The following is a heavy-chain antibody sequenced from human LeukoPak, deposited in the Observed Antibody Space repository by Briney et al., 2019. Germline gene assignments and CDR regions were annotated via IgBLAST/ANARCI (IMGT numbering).Heavy chain of an antibody. CDR1: GGSFSGYY. V-gene: IGHV4-34*01. Sequence: PSETLSLTCAVYGGSFSGYYWSWIRQPPGKGLEWIGEINHSGSTNYNPSLKSRVTISVDTSKNQFSLKLSSVTAADTAVYYCARHLWGVVTPYNWFDPWGQGTLVTVSS. D-gene: IGHD4-23*01. CDR3: ARHLWGVVTPYNWFDP. J-gene: IGHJ5*02. CDR2: INHSGST.